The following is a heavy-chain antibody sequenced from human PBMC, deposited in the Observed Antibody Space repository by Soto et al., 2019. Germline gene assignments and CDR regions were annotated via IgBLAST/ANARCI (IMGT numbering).Heavy chain of an antibody. V-gene: IGHV3-33*01. CDR1: GFTFSSYG. CDR2: IWYDGSNK. J-gene: IGHJ5*02. CDR3: ARDSSAYDFNIIGWYPACFDL. Sequence: GGSLRLSCAASGFTFSSYGMHWVRQAPGKGLEWVAIIWYDGSNKYYADFVKGRFTISRDDSKNTLYLQMNSLRAEDTAVYYCARDSSAYDFNIIGWYPACFDLSGQGILVPVS. D-gene: IGHD5-12*01.